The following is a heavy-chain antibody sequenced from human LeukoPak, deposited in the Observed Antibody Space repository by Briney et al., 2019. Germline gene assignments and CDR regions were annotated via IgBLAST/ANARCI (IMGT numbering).Heavy chain of an antibody. V-gene: IGHV1-69*13. CDR3: ARGAPDCSSTSCPYHYYYGMDV. CDR2: IIPIFGTA. Sequence: GASVKVSCKASGGTFSSYAISWVRQAPGQGLEWMGGIIPIFGTANYAQKFQGRVTITADESTSTAYMELSSLRSEDTAVYYCARGAPDCSSTSCPYHYYYGMDVWGKGTTVTVSS. CDR1: GGTFSSYA. J-gene: IGHJ6*04. D-gene: IGHD2-2*01.